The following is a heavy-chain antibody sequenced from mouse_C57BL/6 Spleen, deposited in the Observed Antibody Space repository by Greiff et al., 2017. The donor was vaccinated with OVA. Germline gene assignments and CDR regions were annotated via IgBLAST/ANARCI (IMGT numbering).Heavy chain of an antibody. Sequence: EVQRVESGGGLVKPGGSLKLSCAASGFTFSDYGMHWVRQAPEKGLEWVAYISSGSSTIYYADTVKGRFTISRDNAKNTLFLQMTSLRSEDTAMYYCAREDYDYDEVYYAMDYWGQGTPVTVSS. J-gene: IGHJ4*01. CDR3: AREDYDYDEVYYAMDY. D-gene: IGHD2-4*01. CDR2: ISSGSSTI. CDR1: GFTFSDYG. V-gene: IGHV5-17*01.